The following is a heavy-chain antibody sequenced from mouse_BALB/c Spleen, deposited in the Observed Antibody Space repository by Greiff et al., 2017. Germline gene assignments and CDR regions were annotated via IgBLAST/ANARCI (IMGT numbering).Heavy chain of an antibody. CDR2: INPSNGGT. J-gene: IGHJ3*01. Sequence: QVQLQQPGAELVKPGASVKLSCKASGYTFTSYYMYWVKQRPGQGLEWIGGINPSNGGTNFNEKFKSKATLTVDKSSSTAYMQLSSLTSEDSAVYYCTRGGSYRYDPFAYWGQGTLVTVSA. D-gene: IGHD2-14*01. V-gene: IGHV1S81*02. CDR1: GYTFTSYY. CDR3: TRGGSYRYDPFAY.